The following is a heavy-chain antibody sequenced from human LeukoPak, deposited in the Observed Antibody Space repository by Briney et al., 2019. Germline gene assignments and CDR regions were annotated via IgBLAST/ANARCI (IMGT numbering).Heavy chain of an antibody. D-gene: IGHD1-26*01. J-gene: IGHJ6*03. Sequence: GESLKISCKGSGYSFTSYWIGWVRQMPGKGLEWVGIIYPGDSDIRYSPSFQGQVTISADKSISTAYLQWSSLKASDTAMYYCARSGSNYYYYMDVWGKGTTVTVSS. CDR3: ARSGSNYYYYMDV. CDR2: IYPGDSDI. V-gene: IGHV5-51*01. CDR1: GYSFTSYW.